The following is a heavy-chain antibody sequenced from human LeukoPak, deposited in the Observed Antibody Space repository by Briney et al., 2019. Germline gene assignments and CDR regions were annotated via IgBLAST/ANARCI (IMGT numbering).Heavy chain of an antibody. Sequence: GASVKVSCKASGYTFTTYGISWVRQAPGQGLEWMGWISVYNGYTNYAQNIQGRVTMTTDTSTSPAYMELTSLRSDDPAVYYCARGFPHRRSYDSSGYFSYHFDYWGQGNLVTVSS. CDR3: ARGFPHRRSYDSSGYFSYHFDY. CDR1: GYTFTTYG. D-gene: IGHD3-22*01. V-gene: IGHV1-18*01. CDR2: ISVYNGYT. J-gene: IGHJ4*02.